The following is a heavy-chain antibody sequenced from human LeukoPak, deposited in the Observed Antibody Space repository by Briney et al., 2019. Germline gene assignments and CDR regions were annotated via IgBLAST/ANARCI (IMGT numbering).Heavy chain of an antibody. V-gene: IGHV1-46*01. J-gene: IGHJ4*02. Sequence: ASVKVSCKASGYTFTSYYLHWVRQAPGQGLEWMGIFNPSDGRATYTQKFQGRVTMTRDTSTSTVYMDLSSLRSDDTAVYYCARQAVTTGWCFDYWGQGTLVAVSS. CDR1: GYTFTSYY. D-gene: IGHD4-17*01. CDR2: FNPSDGRA. CDR3: ARQAVTTGWCFDY.